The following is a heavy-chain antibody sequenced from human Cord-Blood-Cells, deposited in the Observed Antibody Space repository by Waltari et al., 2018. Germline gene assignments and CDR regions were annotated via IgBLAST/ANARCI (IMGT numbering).Heavy chain of an antibody. Sequence: EVQLVESGGGLVKPGGSLRLSCAASGFTFSSYSMSWVCQAQGKGLEWVSSISSCSSYVNYGDSVQGRCTISCDNAKNSLYLQMNSLRAEDTAVDYCARTPGLNDAFDIWGQGTMVTVSS. J-gene: IGHJ3*02. CDR1: GFTFSSYS. D-gene: IGHD6-19*01. CDR3: ARTPGLNDAFDI. V-gene: IGHV3-21*01. CDR2: ISSCSSYV.